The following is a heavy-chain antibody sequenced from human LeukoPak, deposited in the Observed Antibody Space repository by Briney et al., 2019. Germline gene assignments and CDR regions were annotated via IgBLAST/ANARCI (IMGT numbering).Heavy chain of an antibody. V-gene: IGHV3-9*01. Sequence: GGCLRLSCAASGFTFADYAMRWVRQDPGKGLEWVSGISWNSGSIGYADSVKGRFTISRDNAKNSLYLQMNSLRAEDTALYFCAKAAGYSSSSGLFDYWGQGTLVTVSS. J-gene: IGHJ4*02. CDR1: GFTFADYA. CDR3: AKAAGYSSSSGLFDY. CDR2: ISWNSGSI. D-gene: IGHD6-6*01.